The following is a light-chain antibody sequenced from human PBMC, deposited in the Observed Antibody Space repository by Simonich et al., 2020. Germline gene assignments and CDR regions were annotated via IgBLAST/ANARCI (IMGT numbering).Light chain of an antibody. CDR2: EGS. Sequence: QSALTQPASVSGSPGQSITISCTGTSSDVGSYNLVSSYQQHPGKAPKHMIYEGSKRPSGVSNRFSGSKSCNTASLTISGLQAEDEADYYCCSYAGSSTVVFGGGTKLTVL. CDR1: SSDVGSYNL. J-gene: IGLJ2*01. V-gene: IGLV2-23*01. CDR3: CSYAGSSTVV.